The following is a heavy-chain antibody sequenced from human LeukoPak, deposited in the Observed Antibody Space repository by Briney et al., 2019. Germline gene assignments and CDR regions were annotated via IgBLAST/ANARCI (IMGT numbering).Heavy chain of an antibody. Sequence: ASGFTXSSYGMSWVRQAPGKGLEWVSGISSSGGSIYYADSVKGRFTISRDNSKNTLYLQMNSLRAEDTAVYYCARDTTLYYYYYYMDVWGRGTTVTVSS. CDR3: ARDTTLYYYYYYMDV. D-gene: IGHD1-1*01. J-gene: IGHJ6*03. V-gene: IGHV3-23*01. CDR1: GFTXSSYG. CDR2: ISSSGGSI.